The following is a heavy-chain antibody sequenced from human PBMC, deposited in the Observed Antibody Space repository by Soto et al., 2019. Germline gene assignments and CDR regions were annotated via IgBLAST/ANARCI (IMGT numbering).Heavy chain of an antibody. V-gene: IGHV3-72*01. CDR2: SRNRANGYTT. CDR3: ARSQIIDRPAFDY. J-gene: IGHJ4*02. CDR1: GFTFSDHY. Sequence: EVQLVESGGGLVQPGGSLRLSCAASGFTFSDHYMDWVRQAPGKELEWVARSRNRANGYTTEYAASVKGRFTISRDESMNSLNLQMNSLKTEDTAVYYCARSQIIDRPAFDYWGQGTLVTVSS.